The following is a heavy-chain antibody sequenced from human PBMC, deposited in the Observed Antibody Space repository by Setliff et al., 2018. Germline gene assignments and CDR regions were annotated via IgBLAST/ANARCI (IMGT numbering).Heavy chain of an antibody. J-gene: IGHJ4*02. Sequence: PSETLSLTCAVYGGSFSGYYWSWIRQPPGEGLEWIGEINHSGSTNYNPSLKSRVTISVDTSKNQFSLKLSSVTAADTAVYYCARTDYDYVWGSYRLGDYFDYWGQGTLVTVSS. CDR1: GGSFSGYY. CDR2: INHSGST. CDR3: ARTDYDYVWGSYRLGDYFDY. D-gene: IGHD3-16*02. V-gene: IGHV4-34*01.